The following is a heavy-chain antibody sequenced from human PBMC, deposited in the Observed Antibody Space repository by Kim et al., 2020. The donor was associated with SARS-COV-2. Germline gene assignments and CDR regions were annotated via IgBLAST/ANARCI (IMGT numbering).Heavy chain of an antibody. CDR2: IYYSGST. Sequence: SETLSLTCTVSGGSISSYYWSWIRQPPGKGLEWIGYIYYSGSTNYNPSLKSRVTISVDTSKNQFSLKLSSVTAADTAVYYCASEGRSGSYGTFDYWGQGTLVTVSS. CDR1: GGSISSYY. CDR3: ASEGRSGSYGTFDY. D-gene: IGHD1-26*01. V-gene: IGHV4-59*13. J-gene: IGHJ4*02.